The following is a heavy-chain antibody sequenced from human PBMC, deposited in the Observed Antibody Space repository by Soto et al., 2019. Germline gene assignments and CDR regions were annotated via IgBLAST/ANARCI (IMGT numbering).Heavy chain of an antibody. CDR3: ARDCSGGSCYSGEGNWFDP. CDR2: IYYSGST. J-gene: IGHJ5*02. Sequence: SETLSLTCTVSGGSISSYYWSWIRQPPGKGLEWIGYIYYSGSTNYNPSLKSRVTISVDTSKNQFSLKLSSVTAADTAVYYCARDCSGGSCYSGEGNWFDPWGQGTLVTVS. D-gene: IGHD2-15*01. CDR1: GGSISSYY. V-gene: IGHV4-59*01.